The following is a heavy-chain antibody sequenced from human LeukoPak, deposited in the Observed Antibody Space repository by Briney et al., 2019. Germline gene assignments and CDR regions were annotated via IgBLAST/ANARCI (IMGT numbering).Heavy chain of an antibody. D-gene: IGHD1-14*01. Sequence: PGGSLRLSCAASGFPFNSFWMHWVRQAPAKGLVWVSDMNEYSTTIRYADSVKGRFTISRDNAKSILYLQMNNLRAEDTAMYFCARGGVNPVDHWGQGTLVTVSS. CDR2: MNEYSTTI. V-gene: IGHV3-74*01. J-gene: IGHJ4*02. CDR1: GFPFNSFW. CDR3: ARGGVNPVDH.